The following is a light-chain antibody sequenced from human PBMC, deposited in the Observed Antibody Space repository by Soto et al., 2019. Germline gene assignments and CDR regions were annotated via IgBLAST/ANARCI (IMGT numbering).Light chain of an antibody. Sequence: VMTQSPATLSVSPGARATLSCRASQSHRSSLAWYQQKPGQAPRLLIYGASTRATGIPARFSGSGSGTEFTLTISSLQSEDFAVYFCQQYNIWPQTFGQGTKVDIK. J-gene: IGKJ1*01. CDR2: GAS. CDR1: QSHRSS. CDR3: QQYNIWPQT. V-gene: IGKV3-15*01.